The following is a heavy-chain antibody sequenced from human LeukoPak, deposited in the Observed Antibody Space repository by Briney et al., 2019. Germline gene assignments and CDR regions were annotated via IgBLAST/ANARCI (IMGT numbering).Heavy chain of an antibody. Sequence: SETLSLTCDVNGGSLSGYYWTWIRQSPGKGLEWLGEIKYSGSTTYNPSLRRRVTISVDTSKNQFSLKLSSVTAADTAVYYCARASMVRDSYYMDVWGKGTTVTISS. CDR3: ARASMVRDSYYMDV. CDR2: IKYSGST. V-gene: IGHV4-34*01. D-gene: IGHD3-10*01. CDR1: GGSLSGYY. J-gene: IGHJ6*03.